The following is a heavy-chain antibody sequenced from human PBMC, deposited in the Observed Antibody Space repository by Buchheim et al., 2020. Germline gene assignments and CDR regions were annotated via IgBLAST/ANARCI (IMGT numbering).Heavy chain of an antibody. J-gene: IGHJ4*02. D-gene: IGHD1-26*01. Sequence: QVQLQESGPGLVKPSETLSLTCTVSGGSISTYYWSWIRQPPGKGLEWIGYIYYSGSTNYNPSLKSRVTISVDTSKNQFSINLTAVTAADTAVYYCARGHSGSSPPLYWGQGTL. CDR1: GGSISTYY. CDR3: ARGHSGSSPPLY. V-gene: IGHV4-59*01. CDR2: IYYSGST.